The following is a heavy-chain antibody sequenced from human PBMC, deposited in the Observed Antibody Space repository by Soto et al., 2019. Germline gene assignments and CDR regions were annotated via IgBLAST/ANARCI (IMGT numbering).Heavy chain of an antibody. CDR2: INWNSGSI. Sequence: PGGSLRLSCAASGFTFDDYAMHWVRQVPGKGLEWVSGINWNSGSIGYGDSVKGRFAIPRDNAKNSLHLQMNSLSAEDTAFYYCVKDESINWYSGHFRHWGQGTPVTVS. CDR1: GFTFDDYA. CDR3: VKDESINWYSGHFRH. V-gene: IGHV3-9*01. J-gene: IGHJ1*01. D-gene: IGHD6-13*01.